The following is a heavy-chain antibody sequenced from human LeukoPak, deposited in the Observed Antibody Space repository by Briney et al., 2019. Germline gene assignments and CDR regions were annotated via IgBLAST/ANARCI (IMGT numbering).Heavy chain of an antibody. V-gene: IGHV3-23*01. D-gene: IGHD3-22*01. CDR3: AKLSYDSSGYYSSEDAFDI. CDR1: GLTFSGSA. J-gene: IGHJ3*02. CDR2: ISGSGNST. Sequence: GGSLRLSCAASGLTFSGSAMSWVRQAPGKGLEWVSLISGSGNSTYYADSVKGRFTISRDNSKNTLYLQMNSLRAEDTAVYYCAKLSYDSSGYYSSEDAFDIWGQGTMVTVSS.